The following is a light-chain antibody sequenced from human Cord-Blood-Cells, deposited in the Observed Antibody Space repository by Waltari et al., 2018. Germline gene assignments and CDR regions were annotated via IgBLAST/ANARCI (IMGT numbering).Light chain of an antibody. CDR2: RNN. CDR1: SSHIGSNY. Sequence: QSVLTQPPSASGTPGQRVTISCSGSSSHIGSNYVYWYQQLPGTAPKLLIYRNNQRPSGVPDRFSGSKSGTSASLAISGLRSEDEADYYCAAWDDSLSAYWVFGGGTKLTVL. V-gene: IGLV1-47*01. J-gene: IGLJ3*02. CDR3: AAWDDSLSAYWV.